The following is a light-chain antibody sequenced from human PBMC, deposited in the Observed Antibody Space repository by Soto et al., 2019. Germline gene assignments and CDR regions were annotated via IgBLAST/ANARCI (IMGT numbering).Light chain of an antibody. CDR3: SSYTNINTRACV. V-gene: IGLV2-8*01. CDR2: EVN. Sequence: QSALTQPPSASGSPGQSVTISCTGSSSDVGRYKYVSWYRQEPGKAPKLVIYEVNKRPSGVPDRFSGSKSGNTASLTISGLQAEDEAEYYCSSYTNINTRACVFGTGTKVTVL. J-gene: IGLJ1*01. CDR1: SSDVGRYKY.